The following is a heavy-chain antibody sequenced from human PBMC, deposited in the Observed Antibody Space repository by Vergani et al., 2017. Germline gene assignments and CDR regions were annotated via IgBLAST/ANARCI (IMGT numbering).Heavy chain of an antibody. Sequence: QVQLVESGGGVVQPGTSLRLSCVVSGFALNRHAMYWVRQAPGKGLEWVVGISFDGTNEYYPDLVKGRFTISRDIAKNTLYLQVRSLRLVDAGVYHCVRDRGLXAGGRCYTEAWDYWGQGTPVTVSS. J-gene: IGHJ4*02. D-gene: IGHD2-2*02. CDR3: VRDRGLXAGGRCYTEAWDY. V-gene: IGHV3-30-3*01. CDR2: ISFDGTNE. CDR1: GFALNRHA.